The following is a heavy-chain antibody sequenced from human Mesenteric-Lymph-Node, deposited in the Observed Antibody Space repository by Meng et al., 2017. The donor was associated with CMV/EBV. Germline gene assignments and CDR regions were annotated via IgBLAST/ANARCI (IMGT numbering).Heavy chain of an antibody. Sequence: GSLRLSCTVSGGSIRGSTDYYWGWIRQPPGKGLEWIGSIFHNGVPIHNPSLESRVTMSVDTSKNQFSLRLKSVTAADTAVYYCAGDLGGSAAYFDPWGQGTLVTVSS. CDR2: IFHNGVP. D-gene: IGHD6-25*01. J-gene: IGHJ5*02. V-gene: IGHV4-39*07. CDR1: GGSIRGSTDYY. CDR3: AGDLGGSAAYFDP.